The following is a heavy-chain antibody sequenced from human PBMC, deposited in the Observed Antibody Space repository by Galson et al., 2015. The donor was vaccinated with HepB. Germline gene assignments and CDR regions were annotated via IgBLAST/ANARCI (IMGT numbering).Heavy chain of an antibody. CDR2: INHSGST. CDR3: ASGRYSGSYAPVGYFDY. Sequence: SETLSLTCAVYGGSFSGYYWSWIRQPPGKGLEWIGEINHSGSTNYNPSLKSRVTISVDTSKNQFSLKLSSVTAADTAVYYCASGRYSGSYAPVGYFDYWGQGTLVTVSS. CDR1: GGSFSGYY. V-gene: IGHV4-34*01. D-gene: IGHD1-26*01. J-gene: IGHJ4*02.